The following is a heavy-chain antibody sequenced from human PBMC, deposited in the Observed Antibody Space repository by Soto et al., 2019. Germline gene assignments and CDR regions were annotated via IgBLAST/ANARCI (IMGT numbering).Heavy chain of an antibody. CDR3: VRVPTGGYAFSLDDY. J-gene: IGHJ4*02. Sequence: EVQLVESGGGLVQPGGSLRLSCAASGFTFSSYWMHWVRQAPGKGLVWVSRINSDGSSTTYADSVKGRFTISRDNAKNTLYLQMTSLRADDTAVYYCVRVPTGGYAFSLDDYWGQGTLVTVSS. CDR2: INSDGSST. V-gene: IGHV3-74*01. D-gene: IGHD5-12*01. CDR1: GFTFSSYW.